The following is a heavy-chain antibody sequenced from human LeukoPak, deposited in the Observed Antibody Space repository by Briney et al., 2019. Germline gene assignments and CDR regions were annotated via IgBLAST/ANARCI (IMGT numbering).Heavy chain of an antibody. CDR2: ISYDGSNK. V-gene: IGHV3-30*04. Sequence: GGSLRLSCAASGFTFSSYAMHWVRQAPGKGLEWVAVISYDGSNKYYADSVKGRFTISRDNSKNTLYLQMNSLRAEDTAVYYCARWGRDWFDPWGQGTLVTVSS. D-gene: IGHD3-16*01. J-gene: IGHJ5*02. CDR1: GFTFSSYA. CDR3: ARWGRDWFDP.